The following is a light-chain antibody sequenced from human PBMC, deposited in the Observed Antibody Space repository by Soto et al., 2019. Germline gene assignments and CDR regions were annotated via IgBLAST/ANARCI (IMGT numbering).Light chain of an antibody. CDR1: RSISSY. J-gene: IGKJ2*01. V-gene: IGKV1-39*01. Sequence: DIQMTQSPSSLSASVGDRVTITCRVSRSISSYLNWYQQKPGKAPKLLIYAASSLQSGVPSRFSGSGSGTDFTLTISSLQPEDFATYYCQQSYSTPYTFGQGTKLEIK. CDR3: QQSYSTPYT. CDR2: AAS.